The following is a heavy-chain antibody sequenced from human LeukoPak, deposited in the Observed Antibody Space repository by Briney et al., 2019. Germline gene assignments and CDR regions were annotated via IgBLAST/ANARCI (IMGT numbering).Heavy chain of an antibody. Sequence: SVKVSCKASGGTFSSYAISWVRQAPGQGLEWMGGIIPIFGTANYAQKFQGRVTITTDESTSTAYMELSSLRSEDTAVYYCAGGGCSSTSCHLYYYYMDVWGKRTTVTVSS. CDR2: IIPIFGTA. D-gene: IGHD2-2*01. CDR1: GGTFSSYA. CDR3: AGGGCSSTSCHLYYYYMDV. J-gene: IGHJ6*03. V-gene: IGHV1-69*05.